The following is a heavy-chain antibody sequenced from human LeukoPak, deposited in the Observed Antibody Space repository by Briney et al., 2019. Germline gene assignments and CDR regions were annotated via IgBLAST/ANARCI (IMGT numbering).Heavy chain of an antibody. D-gene: IGHD5-12*01. V-gene: IGHV2-5*01. J-gene: IGHJ4*02. CDR1: GFSLSTSGVG. CDR2: IYWNDEK. CDR3: AHTVGVQWLVAFDY. Sequence: SGPTLMNPTQTLTLTCTFSGFSLSTSGVGVGWIRQPPGKALEWIALIYWNDEKRYRPSLTITKNTSRNQVVLTMTNMGPVDTATYCCAHTVGVQWLVAFDYWGQGARVTVSS.